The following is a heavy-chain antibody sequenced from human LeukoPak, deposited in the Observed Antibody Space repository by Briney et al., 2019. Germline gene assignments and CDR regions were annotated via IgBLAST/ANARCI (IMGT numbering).Heavy chain of an antibody. V-gene: IGHV3-30*04. D-gene: IGHD3-22*01. CDR3: ARDRYYYDSSGPVPPDAFDI. CDR1: GFTFSSYA. J-gene: IGHJ3*02. Sequence: GGSLRLSCAASGFTFSSYAMHWVRQAPGKGLEWVAIISYDGSNKNYADSVKGRFTISRDNSKNTLYLQMNSLRAEDTAVYYCARDRYYYDSSGPVPPDAFDIWGQGTMVTVSS. CDR2: ISYDGSNK.